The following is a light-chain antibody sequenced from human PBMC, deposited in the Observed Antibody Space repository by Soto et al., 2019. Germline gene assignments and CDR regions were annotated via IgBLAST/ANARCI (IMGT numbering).Light chain of an antibody. V-gene: IGKV4-1*01. J-gene: IGKJ1*01. CDR3: QQYYSTPWT. CDR1: QSVLYSSNNMNY. CDR2: WAS. Sequence: DVVLTQSPDSLAVSLGDRATIICKSSQSVLYSSNNMNYLAWYQQKAGQPPKLLIYWASTRESGVPDRFGGSGSGTEFTLTINSLQAEDVAVYYCQQYYSTPWTFGQGTKVDIK.